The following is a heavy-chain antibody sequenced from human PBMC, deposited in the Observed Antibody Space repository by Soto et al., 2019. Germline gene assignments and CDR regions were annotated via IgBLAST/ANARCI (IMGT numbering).Heavy chain of an antibody. J-gene: IGHJ4*02. V-gene: IGHV3-74*01. D-gene: IGHD3-10*01. CDR2: INSDGSST. CDR1: GFTFSSYW. Sequence: GGSLRLSCAASGFTFSSYWMHWVRQAPGKGLVWVSRINSDGSSTSYADSVKGRFSISRDNSKNTVYLEMKNLRAEDTAVYYCAKERLARGIDYWGQGTLVTVSS. CDR3: AKERLARGIDY.